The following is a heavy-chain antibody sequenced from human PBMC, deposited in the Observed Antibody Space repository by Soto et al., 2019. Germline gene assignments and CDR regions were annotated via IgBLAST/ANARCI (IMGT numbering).Heavy chain of an antibody. D-gene: IGHD3-22*01. V-gene: IGHV3-30*18. J-gene: IGHJ4*02. CDR2: LSYDGSHE. CDR3: AKEMFPRTVLDSSSPWGDY. CDR1: GFTFDAFG. Sequence: QVQLVESGGGVVQPWTSLKLSCAASGFTFDAFGFHWVRQAPGKGLEWVATLSYDGSHEYYADSVKGRFTISRDNSKITLYLQMNSLKTEDTAMYYCAKEMFPRTVLDSSSPWGDYWGQGTLVTVSS.